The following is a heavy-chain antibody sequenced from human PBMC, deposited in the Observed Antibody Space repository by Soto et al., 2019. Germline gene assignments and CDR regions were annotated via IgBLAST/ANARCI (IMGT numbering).Heavy chain of an antibody. CDR3: ARVKLAGRGSFHD. CDR1: GYSITNGYY. CDR2: IYHSGNT. Sequence: SETLSLTCAVSGYSITNGYYLGWIRQPPGKGLEWIGSIYHSGNTYYNPSLKSRVTLSIDTSKNQFSLKLRSVTAADTAMYYCARVKLAGRGSFHDWGQGTLVTVSS. J-gene: IGHJ4*02. D-gene: IGHD3-3*02. V-gene: IGHV4-38-2*01.